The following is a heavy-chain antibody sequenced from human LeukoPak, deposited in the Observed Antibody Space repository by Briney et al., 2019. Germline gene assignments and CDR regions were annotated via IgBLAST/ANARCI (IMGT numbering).Heavy chain of an antibody. J-gene: IGHJ3*01. D-gene: IGHD2-15*01. CDR1: GFTFRDYD. Sequence: PGGSLRLSCAASGFTFRDYDMHWVRQVPGRGLGWVSAIGIRDDTHYPDSVKGRFTIPRENAKNSLYLQMNTIRDGYAAMYYSIRGGITLYGIGAFDFWGQGTMVTVSS. CDR3: IRGGITLYGIGAFDF. V-gene: IGHV3-13*01. CDR2: IGIRDDT.